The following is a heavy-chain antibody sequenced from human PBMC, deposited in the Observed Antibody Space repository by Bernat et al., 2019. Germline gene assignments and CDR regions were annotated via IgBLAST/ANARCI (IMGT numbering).Heavy chain of an antibody. D-gene: IGHD6-13*01. J-gene: IGHJ4*02. Sequence: EVQLVESGGGLVQPGGSLRLSCAASGFTFSTYSMNWVRQAPGKGLEWVSYISRSSTTIYYADSVKGRFTISRDNAKNSLYLQMNSLRAEDTAVYYCAKGYSSSWFSEAVFDYWGQGTLVTVSS. CDR2: ISRSSTTI. CDR1: GFTFSTYS. V-gene: IGHV3-48*01. CDR3: AKGYSSSWFSEAVFDY.